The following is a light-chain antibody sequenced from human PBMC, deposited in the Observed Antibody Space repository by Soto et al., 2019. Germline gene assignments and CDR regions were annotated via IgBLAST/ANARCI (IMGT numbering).Light chain of an antibody. CDR2: GAS. CDR3: QQYGNSPIT. Sequence: ETVLTQSPGALLLSTGERATLFHRPSQTIRSESLGWYQKKKGQAPRFLIYGASSRATGIPDRFSGSEYGTDFNLNISRLETDDFVVYYCQQYGNSPITFGQGTRLEIK. V-gene: IGKV3-20*01. CDR1: QTIRSES. J-gene: IGKJ5*01.